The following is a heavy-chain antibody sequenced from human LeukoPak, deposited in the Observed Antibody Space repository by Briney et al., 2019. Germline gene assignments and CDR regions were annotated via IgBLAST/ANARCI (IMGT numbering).Heavy chain of an antibody. CDR2: ISAYNGNT. J-gene: IGHJ6*02. D-gene: IGHD2-2*01. CDR3: ATDPGEIVPAAKGPRGDYCYGMDV. V-gene: IGHV1-18*01. Sequence: ASVKVSCNASGYTFTSYGISWVRQAPGQGLEWMGWISAYNGNTNYAQKLQGRVTMTTDTSTSTAYMELNSLRSDDTAVYYCATDPGEIVPAAKGPRGDYCYGMDVWGQGTTVTVSS. CDR1: GYTFTSYG.